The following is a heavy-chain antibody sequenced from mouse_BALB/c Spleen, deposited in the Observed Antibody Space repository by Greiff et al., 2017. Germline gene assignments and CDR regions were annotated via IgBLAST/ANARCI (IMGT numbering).Heavy chain of an antibody. J-gene: IGHJ4*01. D-gene: IGHD2-14*01. CDR1: GFTFSSYA. CDR2: ISSGGSYT. CDR3: ARGVRREAMDY. V-gene: IGHV5-9-4*01. Sequence: EVMLVESGGGLVQPGGSLKLSCAASGFTFSSYAMSWVRQSPEKRLEWVAEISSGGSYTYYPDTVTGRFTISRDNAKNTLYLEMSSLRSEDTAMYYCARGVRREAMDYWGQGTSVTVSS.